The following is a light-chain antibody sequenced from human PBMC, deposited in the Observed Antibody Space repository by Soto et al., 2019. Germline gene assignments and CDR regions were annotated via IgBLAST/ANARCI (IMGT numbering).Light chain of an antibody. CDR1: QTISSTY. CDR3: QHYGMSSPRT. V-gene: IGKV3-20*01. J-gene: IGKJ4*01. Sequence: EIVLTQSPGTLSLSPGERATLSCRARQTISSTYLAWYQQRPGQAPRLLIYGASTRATGIPDRFSGSGSGTDFTLTISRLEPEDFAVYFCQHYGMSSPRTFGGGTKVEIK. CDR2: GAS.